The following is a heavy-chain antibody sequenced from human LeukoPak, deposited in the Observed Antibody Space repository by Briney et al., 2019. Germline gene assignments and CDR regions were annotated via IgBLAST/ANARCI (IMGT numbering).Heavy chain of an antibody. CDR1: GGSFSGYY. CDR3: ARGPGRGIAARRGYFDY. CDR2: INHSGNT. Sequence: SETLSLTRAVYGGSFSGYYWSWIRQPPGKGLEWIGEINHSGNTNYNPSLKSRVTISVDTSKNQFSLKLTSVTAAETAVYYCARGPGRGIAARRGYFDYWGQGTLVTVSS. V-gene: IGHV4-34*01. D-gene: IGHD6-6*01. J-gene: IGHJ4*02.